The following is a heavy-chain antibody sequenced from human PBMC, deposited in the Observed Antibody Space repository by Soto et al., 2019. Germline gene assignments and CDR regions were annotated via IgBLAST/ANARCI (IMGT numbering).Heavy chain of an antibody. D-gene: IGHD4-17*01. CDR3: ARDHVLGDDYGDFTRSYYYYYGMDV. V-gene: IGHV4-61*01. Sequence: SETLSLTCTVSGGSVSSGSYYWSWIRQPPGKGLEWIGYIYYSGSTNYNPSLKSRVTISVDTSKNQFSLKLSSVTAADTAVYYCARDHVLGDDYGDFTRSYYYYYGMDVWGQGTTVTVSS. CDR1: GGSVSSGSYY. J-gene: IGHJ6*02. CDR2: IYYSGST.